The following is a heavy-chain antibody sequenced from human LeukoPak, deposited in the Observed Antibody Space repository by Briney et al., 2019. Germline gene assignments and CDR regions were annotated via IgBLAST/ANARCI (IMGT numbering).Heavy chain of an antibody. CDR2: INPSGGST. Sequence: GASVKVSCKASGYTFTSYYMHWVRQAPGQGLEWMGIINPSGGSTSYAQKFQGRVTMTRDTSTSTVYMELSSLRSEDTAVYYCARDANSSGPDDYFDYWGQGTLVTVSS. CDR3: ARDANSSGPDDYFDY. V-gene: IGHV1-46*01. CDR1: GYTFTSYY. D-gene: IGHD6-19*01. J-gene: IGHJ4*02.